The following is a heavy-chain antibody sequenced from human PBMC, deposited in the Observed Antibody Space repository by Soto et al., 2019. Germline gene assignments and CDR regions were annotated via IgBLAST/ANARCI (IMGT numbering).Heavy chain of an antibody. J-gene: IGHJ5*02. V-gene: IGHV4-59*01. Sequence: KPSETLSSTGTVLGGSMIRYYWTWIRQPPGKGLEWIGNIHYTGSTNYNPTLKSRVTILLGTSTSQFSLKVSSVTAADTAVYYCARDLTISSTDGPLDPWGHGTLVTVS. D-gene: IGHD1-1*01. CDR1: GGSMIRYY. CDR2: IHYTGST. CDR3: ARDLTISSTDGPLDP.